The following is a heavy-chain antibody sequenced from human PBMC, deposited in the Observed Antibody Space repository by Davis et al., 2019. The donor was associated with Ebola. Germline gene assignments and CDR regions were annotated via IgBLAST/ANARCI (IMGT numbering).Heavy chain of an antibody. D-gene: IGHD7-27*01. J-gene: IGHJ6*04. CDR3: ARETGDGGGMDV. CDR2: INPSGGST. Sequence: ASVKVSCKASGYTFITYYIHWVRMAPGQGLEWMGLINPSGGSTTYAQKFQGRVTMTRDTSTSTVYMELSSLRSEDTAVYYCARETGDGGGMDVWGKGTTVTVSS. V-gene: IGHV1-46*01. CDR1: GYTFITYY.